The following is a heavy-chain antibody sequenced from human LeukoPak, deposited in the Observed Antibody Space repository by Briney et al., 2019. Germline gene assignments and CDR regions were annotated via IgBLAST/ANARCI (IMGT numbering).Heavy chain of an antibody. V-gene: IGHV4-61*01. D-gene: IGHD3-10*01. CDR3: ARDHGGNWFDP. CDR2: IYFHGRT. CDR1: VGSVCGVSYC. Sequence: PSQTLSLTCPVSVGSVCGVSYCWGWVRHPPGRGREWIGYIYFHGRTNYNPSLKSRPTISIDTSTNPFSLRLTSVTAAHTAVYYCARDHGGNWFDPWGQGTLVTVSS. J-gene: IGHJ5*02.